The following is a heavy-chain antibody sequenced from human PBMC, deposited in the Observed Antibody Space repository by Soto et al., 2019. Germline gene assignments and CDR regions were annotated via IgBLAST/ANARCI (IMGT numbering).Heavy chain of an antibody. J-gene: IGHJ4*02. V-gene: IGHV4-39*01. Sequence: QLQLQESGPGLVKPSETLSLTCSVSGDSIGSRTNYWGWIRQPPGKGLEWIGTIYHSGNTYSNPTLKSRVAISVDRSKNQFSLRLNSVTAADTAVYYCARHEWLQLWLVTEYWGQGALVTVSS. CDR1: GDSIGSRTNY. CDR2: IYHSGNT. D-gene: IGHD5-18*01. CDR3: ARHEWLQLWLVTEY.